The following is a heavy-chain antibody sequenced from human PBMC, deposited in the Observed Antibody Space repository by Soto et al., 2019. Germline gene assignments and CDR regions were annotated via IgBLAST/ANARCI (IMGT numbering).Heavy chain of an antibody. J-gene: IGHJ4*02. Sequence: EVQLVESGGGLVKPGGSLRLSCAASGFTFSSYSMNWVRQAPGKVLEWVSSISSSSSYIYYADSVKGRFTISRDNAKNSLYLQMNSLRAEDTAVYYCARGLYYYDSSGYDGNWGQGTLVTVSS. CDR1: GFTFSSYS. CDR3: ARGLYYYDSSGYDGN. CDR2: ISSSSSYI. V-gene: IGHV3-21*01. D-gene: IGHD3-22*01.